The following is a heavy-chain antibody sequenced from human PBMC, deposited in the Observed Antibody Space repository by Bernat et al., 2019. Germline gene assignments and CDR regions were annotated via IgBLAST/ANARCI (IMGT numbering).Heavy chain of an antibody. Sequence: QVQLVESGGGVVQPGRSLRLSCAASGFTFSSYGMHWVRQAPGKGLEWVAVISYDGSNKYYADSVKGRFTISRDNSKNTLDLQMNSLRAEDTAVYYCAKSPGGALYYFDYWGQGTLVTVSS. V-gene: IGHV3-30*18. CDR2: ISYDGSNK. CDR3: AKSPGGALYYFDY. J-gene: IGHJ4*02. CDR1: GFTFSSYG. D-gene: IGHD3-16*01.